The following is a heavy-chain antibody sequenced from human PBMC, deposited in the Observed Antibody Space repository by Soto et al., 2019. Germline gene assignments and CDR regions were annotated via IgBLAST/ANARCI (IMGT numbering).Heavy chain of an antibody. CDR2: IKNKADGGTT. D-gene: IGHD2-15*01. V-gene: IGHV3-15*07. J-gene: IGHJ4*02. CDR3: TSHPQDTSDD. CDR1: GFTFSNAW. Sequence: GGSLRLSCAASGFTFSNAWMNWVRQAPGKGLEWVGRIKNKADGGTTDYAAPVKGRFTISRDDSKNTLYLQMNSLKTEDTAVYYCTSHPQDTSDDWGQGTLVTVSS.